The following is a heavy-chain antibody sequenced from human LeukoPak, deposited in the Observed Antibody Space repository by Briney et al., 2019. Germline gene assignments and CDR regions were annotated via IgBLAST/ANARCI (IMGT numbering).Heavy chain of an antibody. D-gene: IGHD3-10*01. V-gene: IGHV1-69*06. CDR3: ARVDSGSYYPASWFDP. Sequence: SVKVSCKASGFTFPSYDISWVRQAPGQGLEWMGGIIPIFGTANYAQKFQGRVTITADKSTSTAYMELSSLRSEDTAVYYCARVDSGSYYPASWFDPWGQGTLVTVSS. J-gene: IGHJ5*02. CDR2: IIPIFGTA. CDR1: GFTFPSYD.